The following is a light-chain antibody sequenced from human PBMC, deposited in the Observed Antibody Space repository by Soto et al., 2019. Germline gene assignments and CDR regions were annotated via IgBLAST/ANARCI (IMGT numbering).Light chain of an antibody. CDR2: KAS. Sequence: DIQMTQSPSTLSASVGDRVTITCRASQSINTWLAWYQLKPGRAPKPLIYKASTVESGVSSRFSGSGSGTEFTLAISSLQPDDFATYYCQQYQTYSQFGQGTKVEIK. CDR1: QSINTW. V-gene: IGKV1-5*03. CDR3: QQYQTYSQ. J-gene: IGKJ1*01.